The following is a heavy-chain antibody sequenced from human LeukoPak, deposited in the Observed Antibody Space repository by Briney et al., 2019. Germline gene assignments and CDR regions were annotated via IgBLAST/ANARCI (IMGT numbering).Heavy chain of an antibody. CDR3: TKDPDCTSGICYTFFDY. V-gene: IGHV3-53*01. D-gene: IGHD2-8*01. J-gene: IGHJ4*02. CDR1: GFTVSINY. Sequence: GGSLRLSCAASGFTVSINYMSWVRQAPGKGLEWVSVIYSSGGTSYADSVKGRFTISRDNSKNTLSLQMNSLRAEDTAVYYCTKDPDCTSGICYTFFDYWGQGTLVTVSS. CDR2: IYSSGGT.